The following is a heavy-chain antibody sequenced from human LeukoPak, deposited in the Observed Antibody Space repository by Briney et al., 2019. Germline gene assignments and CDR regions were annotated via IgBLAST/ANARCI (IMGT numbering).Heavy chain of an antibody. Sequence: GGSLRLSCAASGFSFSTYTMNWVRQAPGKGLEWVSSISSGSGYVYYADSVKGRFTISRDNAKNSLYLQMNSLRAEDTAVYYCASAQITIVRSYNGMDVWAKGPRSPSR. CDR2: ISSGSGYV. CDR3: ASAQITIVRSYNGMDV. D-gene: IGHD3-10*01. CDR1: GFSFSTYT. V-gene: IGHV3-21*06. J-gene: IGHJ6*02.